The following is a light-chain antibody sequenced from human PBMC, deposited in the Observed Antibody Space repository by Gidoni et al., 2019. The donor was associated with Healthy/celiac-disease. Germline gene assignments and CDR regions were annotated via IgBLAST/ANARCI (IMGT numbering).Light chain of an antibody. CDR3: QQYGSSYT. CDR2: GAS. J-gene: IGKJ2*01. V-gene: IGKV3-20*01. CDR1: QSVSSSY. Sequence: EIVLTQSPGTLSLSPGERATLSCRASQSVSSSYLAWYQQKPCQAPRLLIYGASSSATGIPDRFSGSGSGTDFTLTISRLEPEDFAVYYCQQYGSSYTFGQGTKLEIK.